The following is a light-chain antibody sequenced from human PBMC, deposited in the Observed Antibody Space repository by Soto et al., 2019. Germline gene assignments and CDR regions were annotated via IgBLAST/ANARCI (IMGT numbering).Light chain of an antibody. Sequence: EIVLTQSPATLSLSPGERATLSCRASQSVSSYLAWYQQKPGQAPRLLIYDASNRATGIPARFSGSGSGTDFTLTISNLETEDFAVYYCQQRSNWLTFGGGTKVEIK. CDR3: QQRSNWLT. CDR2: DAS. V-gene: IGKV3-11*01. CDR1: QSVSSY. J-gene: IGKJ4*01.